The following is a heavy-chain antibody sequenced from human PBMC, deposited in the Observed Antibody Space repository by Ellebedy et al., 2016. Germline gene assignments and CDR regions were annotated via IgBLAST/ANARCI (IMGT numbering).Heavy chain of an antibody. CDR1: GFTFSSYA. CDR2: ISGSGGST. Sequence: GESLKISXAASGFTFSSYAMSWVRQAPGKGLEWVSAISGSGGSTYYADSVKGRFTISRDNSKNTLYLQMNSLRAEDTAVYYCAKPQQLVNYFDYWGQGTLVTVSS. CDR3: AKPQQLVNYFDY. J-gene: IGHJ4*02. D-gene: IGHD6-13*01. V-gene: IGHV3-23*01.